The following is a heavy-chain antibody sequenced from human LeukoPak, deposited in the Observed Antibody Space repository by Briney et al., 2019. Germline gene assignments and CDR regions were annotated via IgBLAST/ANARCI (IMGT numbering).Heavy chain of an antibody. Sequence: SETLSLTCAVYGGSFSGYYWSWIRQPPGKGLEWIGEINHSGSTNYNPSLKSRVTISVDTSKNQFSLKLSSVTAADTAVYYCARGPIDYGDYAHAPFDYWGQGTLATVSS. CDR1: GGSFSGYY. V-gene: IGHV4-34*01. D-gene: IGHD4-17*01. J-gene: IGHJ4*02. CDR2: INHSGST. CDR3: ARGPIDYGDYAHAPFDY.